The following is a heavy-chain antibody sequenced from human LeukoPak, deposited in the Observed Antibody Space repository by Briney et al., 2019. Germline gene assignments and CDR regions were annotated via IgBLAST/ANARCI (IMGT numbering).Heavy chain of an antibody. V-gene: IGHV3-9*01. CDR1: GFTFDDYA. Sequence: PGGSLRLSCAASGFTFDDYAMHWVRHAPGKGLEWVSGISWNSGSIGYADSVKGRFTISRDNAKNSLYLQMNSLRAEDTALYYCAKVLYYYDSSGPVDWGQGTLVTVSS. CDR3: AKVLYYYDSSGPVD. D-gene: IGHD3-22*01. CDR2: ISWNSGSI. J-gene: IGHJ4*02.